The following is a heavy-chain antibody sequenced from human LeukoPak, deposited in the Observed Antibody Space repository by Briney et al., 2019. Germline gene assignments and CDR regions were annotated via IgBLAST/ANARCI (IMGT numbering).Heavy chain of an antibody. J-gene: IGHJ4*02. D-gene: IGHD1-1*01. CDR1: GGSFSGYY. CDR2: INHSGST. Sequence: SETLSLTCAVYGGSFSGYYWSWIRQPPGKGLEWIGEINHSGSTNYNPSLKSRVTISVDKSKNQFSLKLSSVTAADTAVYYCARNCPHRPFDYWGQGTLVTVSS. CDR3: ARNCPHRPFDY. V-gene: IGHV4-34*01.